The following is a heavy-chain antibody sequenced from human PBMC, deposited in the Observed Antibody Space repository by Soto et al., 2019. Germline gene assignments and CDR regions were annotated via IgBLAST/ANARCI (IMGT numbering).Heavy chain of an antibody. V-gene: IGHV3-15*01. J-gene: IGHJ4*02. D-gene: IGHD5-12*01. CDR2: IKSKTDGGTI. CDR1: GFTFSNAW. Sequence: GESLRLSCATSGFTFSNAWMNWVRQAPGNGLEWVGRIKSKTDGGTIYYPAPVKGRFTISRDDSRNTLYLQMNSLKTEATAVYYCTTAHPRGPDYWGQGTLVTVSS. CDR3: TTAHPRGPDY.